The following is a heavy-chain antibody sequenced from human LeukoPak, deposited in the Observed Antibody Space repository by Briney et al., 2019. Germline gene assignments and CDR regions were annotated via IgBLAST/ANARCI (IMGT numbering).Heavy chain of an antibody. CDR3: ARGPPNTDTYCDTTSCQNWVDP. CDR2: IYYSGST. D-gene: IGHD2-2*01. CDR1: GGSISSGDYY. V-gene: IGHV4-30-4*01. J-gene: IGHJ5*02. Sequence: SETLSLTCTVSGGSISSGDYYWSWIRQPPGKGLEWIGYIYYSGSTYYNPSLKSRVTISVDTSKNQFSLKLNSVTAADTAVYYCARGPPNTDTYCDTTSCQNWVDPWGQGTLVTVSS.